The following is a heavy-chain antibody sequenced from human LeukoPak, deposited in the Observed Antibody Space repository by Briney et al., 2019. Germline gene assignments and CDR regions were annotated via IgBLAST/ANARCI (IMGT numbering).Heavy chain of an antibody. J-gene: IGHJ3*02. CDR3: AKDSQYGVAHDAFDI. CDR1: GFTFSSYA. Sequence: GGSLRLSCAASGFTFSSYAMSWVRQAPGKGLEWVSVISGSGGSTYYADSVKGRFTISRDNSKNTLYLQMNSLRAEETAEYYCAKDSQYGVAHDAFDIWGQGTMVTVSS. CDR2: ISGSGGST. D-gene: IGHD2-8*01. V-gene: IGHV3-23*01.